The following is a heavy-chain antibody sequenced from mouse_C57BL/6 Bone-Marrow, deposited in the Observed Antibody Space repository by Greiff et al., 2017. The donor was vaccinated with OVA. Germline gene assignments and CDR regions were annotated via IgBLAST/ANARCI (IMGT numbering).Heavy chain of an antibody. Sequence: VQLQQSGAELVRPGSSVKMSCKTSGYTFTSYGINWVKQRPGQGLEWIGYIYIGNGYSAYNEKFKGKATLTSDTYSSTAYMQLSNLTSEDSAIYYCARDETGRGDYWGQGTSVTVSS. J-gene: IGHJ4*01. CDR2: IYIGNGYS. D-gene: IGHD4-1*01. V-gene: IGHV1-58*01. CDR3: ARDETGRGDY. CDR1: GYTFTSYG.